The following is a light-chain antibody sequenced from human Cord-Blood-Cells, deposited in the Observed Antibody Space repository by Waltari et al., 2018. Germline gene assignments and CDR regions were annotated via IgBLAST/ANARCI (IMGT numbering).Light chain of an antibody. J-gene: IGKJ2*01. Sequence: DIQMTQSPSSLSASVGDRDPITCRASQSISSYLNWYQQKPGKATKLLIYAASSLQSGVPSRFSGSGSGTDFTLTISSLQPEDFATYYCQQSYSTPRTFGQGTKLEIK. CDR1: QSISSY. CDR3: QQSYSTPRT. CDR2: AAS. V-gene: IGKV1-39*01.